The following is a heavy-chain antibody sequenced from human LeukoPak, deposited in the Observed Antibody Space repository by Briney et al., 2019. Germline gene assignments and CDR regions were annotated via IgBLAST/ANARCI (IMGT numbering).Heavy chain of an antibody. Sequence: ASVKVSCKVSGYTLTELSMHWVRQAPGKGLEWMGGFDPEDGETIYAQKFQGRVTMTRNTSISTAYMELSSLRSEDTAAYYCARGFGGDLTWGQGTLVTVSS. CDR3: ARGFGGDLT. CDR2: FDPEDGET. CDR1: GYTLTELS. D-gene: IGHD3-10*01. V-gene: IGHV1-24*01. J-gene: IGHJ5*02.